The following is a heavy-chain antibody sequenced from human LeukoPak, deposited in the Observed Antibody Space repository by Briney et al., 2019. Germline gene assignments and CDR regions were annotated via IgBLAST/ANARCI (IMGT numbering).Heavy chain of an antibody. V-gene: IGHV3-23*01. CDR2: ISGSGGST. J-gene: IGHJ4*02. CDR3: ARSSRLGGYPDY. Sequence: GGSLRLSCAASGFTFSSYAMSWVRQAPGKGLEWVSAISGSGGSTYYADSVKGRFTISRDNSKNTLYLQMNSLRAEDTAVYYCARSSRLGGYPDYWGQGTLVTVSS. CDR1: GFTFSSYA. D-gene: IGHD2-15*01.